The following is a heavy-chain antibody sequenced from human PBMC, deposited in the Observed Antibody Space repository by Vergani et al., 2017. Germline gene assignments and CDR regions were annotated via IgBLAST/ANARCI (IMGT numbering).Heavy chain of an antibody. V-gene: IGHV4-34*01. Sequence: QVQLQQWGAGLLKPSETLSLTCAVYGGSFSGYYWSWIRQPPGKGLEWIGEINHSGCTNYNPSLKRRVTISVDTSKNQFSLKLSSVTAAGPAVYYCARPRRGARFGAFDIWGQGTMVTVSS. CDR3: ARPRRGARFGAFDI. CDR2: INHSGCT. J-gene: IGHJ3*02. CDR1: GGSFSGYY. D-gene: IGHD3-10*01.